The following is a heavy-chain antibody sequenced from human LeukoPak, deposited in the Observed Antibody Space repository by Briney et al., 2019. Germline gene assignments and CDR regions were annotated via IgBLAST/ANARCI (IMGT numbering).Heavy chain of an antibody. J-gene: IGHJ4*02. CDR3: ARDSTGGSPAFDY. CDR2: ISSGSSYI. Sequence: GGSLRLSCAASGFTFSSYSMNWVRQAPGKGLEWVSSISSGSSYIYYADSVKGRFTISRDNAKNSLYLQMNSLRAEDTAVYYCARDSTGGSPAFDYWGRGTLVTVSS. CDR1: GFTFSSYS. V-gene: IGHV3-21*01. D-gene: IGHD3-16*01.